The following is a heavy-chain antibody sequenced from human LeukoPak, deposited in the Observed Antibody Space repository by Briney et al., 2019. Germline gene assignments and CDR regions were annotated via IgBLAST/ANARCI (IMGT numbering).Heavy chain of an antibody. CDR1: GGSFSGYY. CDR3: ARGAVVGYGDYPDYFDY. J-gene: IGHJ4*02. CDR2: INHSGST. D-gene: IGHD4-17*01. Sequence: PSETLSLTCAVYGGSFSGYYWSWIRQPPGKGLEWIGEINHSGSTNYNPSLKSRITISVDTSKNQFSLKLSSMTAADTAVYYCARGAVVGYGDYPDYFDYWGQGTLVTVSS. V-gene: IGHV4-34*01.